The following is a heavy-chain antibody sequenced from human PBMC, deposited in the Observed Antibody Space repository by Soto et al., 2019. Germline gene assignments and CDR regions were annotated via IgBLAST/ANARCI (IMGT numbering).Heavy chain of an antibody. J-gene: IGHJ4*02. Sequence: QVQLQESGPGLVKPSETLSLTCTVSGGSVSSGSYYWSWIRQPPGKGLEWIGYIYYSGSTNYNPSRKSRVTISVDTSKNQFSLKLSSVTAADTAVYYCARGTGESFDYWGQGTLVTVSS. CDR1: GGSVSSGSYY. CDR2: IYYSGST. V-gene: IGHV4-61*01. CDR3: ARGTGESFDY.